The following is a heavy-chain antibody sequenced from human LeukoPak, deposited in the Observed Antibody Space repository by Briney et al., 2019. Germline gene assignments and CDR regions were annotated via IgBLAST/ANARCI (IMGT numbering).Heavy chain of an antibody. Sequence: SETLSLTCTVSGGSISSSSYYWGWIRQPPGKGLEWIGSIYYSGSTYYNPSLKSRVTISVDTSKNQFSLKLSSVTAADTAVYYCARENLAAALGYFDYWGQGTLVTVSS. J-gene: IGHJ4*02. D-gene: IGHD6-13*01. CDR2: IYYSGST. CDR3: ARENLAAALGYFDY. CDR1: GGSISSSSYY. V-gene: IGHV4-39*07.